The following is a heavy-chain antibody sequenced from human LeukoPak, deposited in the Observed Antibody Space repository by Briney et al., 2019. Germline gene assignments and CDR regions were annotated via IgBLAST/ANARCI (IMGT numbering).Heavy chain of an antibody. D-gene: IGHD3-10*01. CDR3: ARARYYGSGFYYGMDV. CDR2: ISWNGGSI. J-gene: IGHJ6*02. V-gene: IGHV3-9*01. Sequence: GRSLRLSCAASRFTFDDYAMHWVRQAPGKGLEWVSGISWNGGSIGYADSVKGRFTISRDNAKNSLYLQMNSLRAEDTAVYYCARARYYGSGFYYGMDVWGQGTTVTVSS. CDR1: RFTFDDYA.